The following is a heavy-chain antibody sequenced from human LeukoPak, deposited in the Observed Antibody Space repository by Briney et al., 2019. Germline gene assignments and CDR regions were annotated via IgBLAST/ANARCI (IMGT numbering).Heavy chain of an antibody. CDR2: INPNSGGT. J-gene: IGHJ4*02. V-gene: IGHV1-2*06. Sequence: ASVKVSCKASGYTFTGYYMHWARQAPGQGLEWMGRINPNSGGTNYAQKFQGRVTMTRDTSISTAYMELSRLRSDDTAMCYCARAHFPPRGVGAPRRFDYWGQGTLVTVSS. CDR1: GYTFTGYY. CDR3: ARAHFPPRGVGAPRRFDY. D-gene: IGHD1-26*01.